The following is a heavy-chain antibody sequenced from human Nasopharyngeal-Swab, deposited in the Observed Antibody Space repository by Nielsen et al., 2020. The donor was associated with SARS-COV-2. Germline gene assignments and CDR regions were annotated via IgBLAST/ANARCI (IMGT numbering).Heavy chain of an antibody. CDR2: IWYDGSNK. CDR3: ARDWYSSSSDHYYYGMDV. D-gene: IGHD6-6*01. CDR1: GFTFSSYG. J-gene: IGHJ6*02. Sequence: GGSLTLSCAASGFTFSSYGMHWVRQAPGKGLEWVAVIWYDGSNKYYADSVKGRFTISRDNSKNTLYLQMNSLRAEDTAVYYCARDWYSSSSDHYYYGMDVWGQGTTVTVSS. V-gene: IGHV3-33*01.